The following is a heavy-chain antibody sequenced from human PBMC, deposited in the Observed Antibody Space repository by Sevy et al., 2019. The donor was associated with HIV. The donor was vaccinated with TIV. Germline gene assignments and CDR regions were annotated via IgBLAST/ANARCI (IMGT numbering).Heavy chain of an antibody. Sequence: GSLRLSCTASGFTFSSYAMYWVRQAPGKGLEWVAVISYDGNNKDYAGSVKGRFTISRDNSKNTLYLQMNSLRAEDTAVYYCASHYYDSTGYYYPLDYWGQGTLVTVSS. V-gene: IGHV3-30*04. CDR3: ASHYYDSTGYYYPLDY. CDR2: ISYDGNNK. J-gene: IGHJ4*02. CDR1: GFTFSSYA. D-gene: IGHD3-22*01.